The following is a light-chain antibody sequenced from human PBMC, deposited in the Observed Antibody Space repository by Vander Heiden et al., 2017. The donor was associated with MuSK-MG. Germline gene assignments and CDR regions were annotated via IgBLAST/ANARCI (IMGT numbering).Light chain of an antibody. J-gene: IGLJ2*01. CDR2: GNS. CDR1: SPNIGAGYD. V-gene: IGLV1-40*01. CDR3: ESYDSSLSGSV. Sequence: QSVLTQPPSVSRAPGQRVTIPCTGSSPNIGAGYDVHWYQQLPGTAPKLLIYGNSNRPSGVPDRFSGSKSGTSASLAITGLQAEDEADYYCESYDSSLSGSVFGGGTKLTVL.